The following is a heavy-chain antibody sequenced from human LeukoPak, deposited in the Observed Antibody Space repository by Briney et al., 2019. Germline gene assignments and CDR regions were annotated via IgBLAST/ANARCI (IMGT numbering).Heavy chain of an antibody. Sequence: ASVRVSCKASGYTFTSYYMHWVRQAPGQGLEWMGIINPSGGSTSYAQKLQGRVTMTRDTSTSTVYMELSSLRSEDTAVYYCARDGEFRYCSSTSCHAPYYYGSGSSAFDIWGQGTMVTVSS. CDR3: ARDGEFRYCSSTSCHAPYYYGSGSSAFDI. J-gene: IGHJ3*02. V-gene: IGHV1-46*01. CDR1: GYTFTSYY. D-gene: IGHD2-2*01. CDR2: INPSGGST.